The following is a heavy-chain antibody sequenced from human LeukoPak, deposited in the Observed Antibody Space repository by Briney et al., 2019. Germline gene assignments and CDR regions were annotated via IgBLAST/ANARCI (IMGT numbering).Heavy chain of an antibody. CDR3: ARGVNWSNNWFDP. D-gene: IGHD3-3*01. Sequence: GGSLRLSCAASGFTVSSYGMNWVRQAPGKGLEWVSYISTSSSIICYADSVKGRFTISRDNAKNSLYLQMISLRAEDTAVYYCARGVNWSNNWFDPWGQGTLVTVSS. CDR1: GFTVSSYG. V-gene: IGHV3-48*04. CDR2: ISTSSSII. J-gene: IGHJ5*02.